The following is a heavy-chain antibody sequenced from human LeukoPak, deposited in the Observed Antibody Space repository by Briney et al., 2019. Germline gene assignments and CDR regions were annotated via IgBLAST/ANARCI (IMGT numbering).Heavy chain of an antibody. Sequence: NPSQTLSLTCTVSGGSIGTSAYYWNWIRQHPGKGLEWIGFISDSGSTLYNPPLKSRVTISSDTSKNQFSLKLTSVTAADMAVYYCARGRYSYGWNDSWGQGTLVTVSS. CDR2: ISDSGST. D-gene: IGHD3-16*02. CDR3: ARGRYSYGWNDS. CDR1: GGSIGTSAYY. J-gene: IGHJ5*01. V-gene: IGHV4-31*03.